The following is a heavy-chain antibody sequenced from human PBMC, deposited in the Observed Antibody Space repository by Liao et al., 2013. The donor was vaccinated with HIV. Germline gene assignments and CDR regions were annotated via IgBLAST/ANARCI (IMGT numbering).Heavy chain of an antibody. D-gene: IGHD6-19*01. Sequence: QVQLQESGPGLVKPSQTLSLNCTISGGSINTGDHYWTWVRQPPGKGLEWIGYIFYSGTTNYSPSLRSRLALSIDTSKNYFSLRLKSLTAADTALYYCARAPVAGTKSNAFDVWGPGTMVTVSS. V-gene: IGHV4-30-4*08. CDR1: GGSINTGDHY. CDR2: IFYSGTT. J-gene: IGHJ3*01. CDR3: ARAPVAGTKSNAFDV.